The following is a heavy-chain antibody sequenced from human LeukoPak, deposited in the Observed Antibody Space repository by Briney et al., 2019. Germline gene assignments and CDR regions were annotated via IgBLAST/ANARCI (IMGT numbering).Heavy chain of an antibody. CDR1: GFTFSSYD. J-gene: IGHJ3*02. CDR2: IGTAGDT. D-gene: IGHD2/OR15-2a*01. CDR3: ARANSIAAFDI. V-gene: IGHV3-13*01. Sequence: PGGSLRLSCAASGFTFSSYDMHWVRQATGKGLEWVSAIGTAGDTYYPGSVKGRFTISRENAKNSLYLQMNSLRAGDTAVYYCARANSIAAFDIWGQRTMVTVSS.